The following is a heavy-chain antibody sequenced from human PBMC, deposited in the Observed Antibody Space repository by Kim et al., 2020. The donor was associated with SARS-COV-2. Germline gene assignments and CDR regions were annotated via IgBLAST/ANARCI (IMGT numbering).Heavy chain of an antibody. J-gene: IGHJ3*02. CDR3: AKDLYSSGYYRNDAFDI. D-gene: IGHD3-22*01. Sequence: GGSLRLSCAASGFTFSSYAMSWVRQAPGKGLEWVSVIYSGGSSTYYADSVKGRFTISRDNSKNTLYLQMNSLRAEDTAVYYCAKDLYSSGYYRNDAFDIWGQGTMVTVSS. CDR2: IYSGGSST. V-gene: IGHV3-23*03. CDR1: GFTFSSYA.